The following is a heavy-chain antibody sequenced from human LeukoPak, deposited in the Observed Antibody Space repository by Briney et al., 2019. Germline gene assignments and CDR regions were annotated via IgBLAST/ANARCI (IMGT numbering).Heavy chain of an antibody. V-gene: IGHV3-21*01. J-gene: IGHJ5*02. CDR2: VSSSGSYI. CDR1: GFTFSSYS. Sequence: GGSLRLSCAASGFTFSSYSMNWVRQAPGKGLEWVSSVSSSGSYIYYADSVKGRFTISRDNAKNSLYLQMNSLRAEDTAVYYCASDRGGSYPNWFDPWGQGTLVTVSS. CDR3: ASDRGGSYPNWFDP. D-gene: IGHD1-26*01.